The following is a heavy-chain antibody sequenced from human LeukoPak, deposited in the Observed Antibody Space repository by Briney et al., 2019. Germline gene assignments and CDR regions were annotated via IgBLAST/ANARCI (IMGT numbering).Heavy chain of an antibody. CDR1: GGSVSSGSYY. CDR2: IYYSGST. CDR3: ARGDSSSPDY. Sequence: SETLSLTCTVSGGSVSSGSYYWSWIRQPPGKGLEWIGYIYYSGSTNYNPSLKSRVTISVDTSKNQFSLKLSSVTAADTAVYYCARGDSSSPDYWGLGTLVTVSS. V-gene: IGHV4-61*01. J-gene: IGHJ4*02. D-gene: IGHD6-13*01.